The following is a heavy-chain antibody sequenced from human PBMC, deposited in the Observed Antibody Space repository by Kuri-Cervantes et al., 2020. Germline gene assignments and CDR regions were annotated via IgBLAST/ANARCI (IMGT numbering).Heavy chain of an antibody. J-gene: IGHJ3*02. CDR3: ARVEAAAGSAFDI. Sequence: ASVKVSCKASGYTFTGYYMHWVRQAPGQGLEWMGWINPNSGGTNYAQKFQGGVTMTRDTSISTAYMELSRLRSDDTAVYYCARVEAAAGSAFDIWGQGTMVTVSS. D-gene: IGHD6-13*01. CDR2: INPNSGGT. V-gene: IGHV1-2*02. CDR1: GYTFTGYY.